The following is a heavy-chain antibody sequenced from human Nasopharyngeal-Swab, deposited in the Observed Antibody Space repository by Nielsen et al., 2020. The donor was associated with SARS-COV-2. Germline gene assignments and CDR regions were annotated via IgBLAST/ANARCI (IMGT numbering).Heavy chain of an antibody. CDR1: GGSFSGYY. J-gene: IGHJ4*02. D-gene: IGHD4-17*01. CDR2: INHSGST. CDR3: ARVRRMTTVTRGYFDY. V-gene: IGHV4-34*01. Sequence: SETLSLTCAVYGGSFSGYYWSWIRQPPGKGLEWIGEINHSGSTNYNPSLKSRVTLSVDTSKNQFSLKLSSVTAADTAVYYCARVRRMTTVTRGYFDYWGQGTLVTVSS.